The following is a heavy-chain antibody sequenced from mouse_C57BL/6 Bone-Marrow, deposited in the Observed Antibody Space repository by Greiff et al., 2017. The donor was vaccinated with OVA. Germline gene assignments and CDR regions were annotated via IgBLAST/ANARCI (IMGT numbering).Heavy chain of an antibody. CDR2: ISSGSSTI. Sequence: EVQRVESGGGLVKPGGSLKLSCAASGFTFSDYGMHWVRQAPEKGLEWVAYISSGSSTIYYADTVKGRFTISRDNAKNTLFLQMTSLRSEDTAMYYCASPHYYGSSYGFAYWGQGTLVTVSA. D-gene: IGHD1-1*01. J-gene: IGHJ3*01. CDR3: ASPHYYGSSYGFAY. CDR1: GFTFSDYG. V-gene: IGHV5-17*01.